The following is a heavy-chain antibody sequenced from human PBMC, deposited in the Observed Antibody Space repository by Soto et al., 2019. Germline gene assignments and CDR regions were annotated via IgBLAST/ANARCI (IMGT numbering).Heavy chain of an antibody. Sequence: QLQLQESGPGLVKPSETLSLTCTVSGGSISSSSYYWGWIRQPPGKGLEWIGSIYYSGSTYYNPSLKSRVTISVDTSKNQFSLKLSSVTAADTAVYYCATLPRSCYYSSSLVYWGQGTLVTVSS. V-gene: IGHV4-39*01. CDR2: IYYSGST. CDR1: GGSISSSSYY. J-gene: IGHJ4*02. D-gene: IGHD3-3*01. CDR3: ATLPRSCYYSSSLVY.